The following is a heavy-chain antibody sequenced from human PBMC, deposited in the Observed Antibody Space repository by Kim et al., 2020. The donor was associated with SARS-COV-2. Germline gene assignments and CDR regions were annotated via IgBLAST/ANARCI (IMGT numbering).Heavy chain of an antibody. CDR1: GFTFSSYA. Sequence: GGSLRLSCAASGFTFSSYAMHWVRQAPGKGLEYVSAISSNGGSTYYANSVKGRFTISRDNSKNTLYLQMGSLRAEDMAVYYCARAPWLRGAFDIWGQGT. CDR3: ARAPWLRGAFDI. CDR2: ISSNGGST. J-gene: IGHJ3*02. D-gene: IGHD5-12*01. V-gene: IGHV3-64*01.